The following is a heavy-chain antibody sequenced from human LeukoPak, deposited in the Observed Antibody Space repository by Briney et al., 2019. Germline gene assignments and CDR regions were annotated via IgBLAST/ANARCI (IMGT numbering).Heavy chain of an antibody. V-gene: IGHV1-8*01. CDR2: MNPNSGNT. D-gene: IGHD3-10*01. J-gene: IGHJ4*02. CDR1: GYTFTSYD. CDR3: ARVYGSGSYRD. Sequence: ASVKVSCKASGYTFTSYDINWVRQAAGQGLEWMGWMNPNSGNTVYAQKFESRVTMTRNTTINTTHTQLTSLRSEDTAVYYWARVYGSGSYRDWGQGTLVTVSS.